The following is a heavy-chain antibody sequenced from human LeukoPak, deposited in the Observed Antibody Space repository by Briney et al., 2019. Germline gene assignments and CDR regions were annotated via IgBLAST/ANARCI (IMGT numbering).Heavy chain of an antibody. J-gene: IGHJ4*02. CDR2: IIPIFGTA. CDR3: ARYIAAAGTFDY. CDR1: GGTFSSYA. Sequence: ASVKVSCKASGGTFSSYAISWVRQAPGQGLEWMGGIIPIFGTANYAQKFQGRVTITADESTSTAYMELSSLRSEDTAVYYCARYIAAAGTFDYWGQGTLVTVS. V-gene: IGHV1-69*13. D-gene: IGHD6-13*01.